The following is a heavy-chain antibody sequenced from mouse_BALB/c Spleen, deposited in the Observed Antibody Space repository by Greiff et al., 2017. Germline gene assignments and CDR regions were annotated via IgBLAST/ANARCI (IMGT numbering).Heavy chain of an antibody. V-gene: IGHV5-6*02. J-gene: IGHJ4*01. D-gene: IGHD2-1*01. CDR3: ARRGGNFSYAMDY. CDR1: GFTFSSYG. CDR2: ISSGGSYT. Sequence: EVNVVESGGDLVKPGGSLKLSCAASGFTFSSYGMSWVRQTPDKRLEWVATISSGGSYTYYPDSVKGRFTISRDNAKNTLYLQMSSLKSEDTAMYYCARRGGNFSYAMDYWGQGTSVTVSS.